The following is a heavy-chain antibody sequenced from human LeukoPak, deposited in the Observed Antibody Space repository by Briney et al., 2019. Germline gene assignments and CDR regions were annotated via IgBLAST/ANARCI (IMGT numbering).Heavy chain of an antibody. D-gene: IGHD7-27*01. J-gene: IGHJ2*01. CDR3: ARDRWGYWYFDL. CDR2: IKQDGTEK. CDR1: GFTFSTYW. Sequence: PGGSLRLSCAASGFTFSTYWMGWVRQAPGKGLEWVANIKQDGTEKYYVDSVKGRFTISRDNAKNSLYLQMNSLRVEDTAVYYCARDRWGYWYFDLWGRGTLVTASS. V-gene: IGHV3-7*01.